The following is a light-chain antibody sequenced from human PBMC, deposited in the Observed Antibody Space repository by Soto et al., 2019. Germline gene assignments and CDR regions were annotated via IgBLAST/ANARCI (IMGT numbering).Light chain of an antibody. V-gene: IGKV1-12*01. CDR1: QGIRSR. J-gene: IGKJ4*01. CDR3: QHANSFPLT. CDR2: AAS. Sequence: DIQMTQSPSSVSPSIGDRVTITGRARQGIRSRLAWYQHKPGKAPKLLMYAASSLQSGVPSRFSGGGYGTDFTLTISRLPHEDVSHYYCQHANSFPLTFGGGTKVEI.